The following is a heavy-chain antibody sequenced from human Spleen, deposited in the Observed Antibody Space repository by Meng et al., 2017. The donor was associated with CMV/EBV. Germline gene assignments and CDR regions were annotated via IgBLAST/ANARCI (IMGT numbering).Heavy chain of an antibody. CDR2: IIPIFGTA. CDR3: ARDDIVVVPAAEGYYYYGMDV. J-gene: IGHJ6*02. V-gene: IGHV1-69*05. CDR1: GGTFSSYA. D-gene: IGHD2-2*01. Sequence: SVKVSCKASGGTFSSYAISWVRQAPGQGLEWMGGIIPIFGTANYAQKFQGRVTITTDESTSTAYKELSSLRSEDTAVYYCARDDIVVVPAAEGYYYYGMDVWGQGTTVTVSS.